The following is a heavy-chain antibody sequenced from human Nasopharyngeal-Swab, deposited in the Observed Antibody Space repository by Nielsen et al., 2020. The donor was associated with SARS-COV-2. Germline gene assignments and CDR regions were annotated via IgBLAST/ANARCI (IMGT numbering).Heavy chain of an antibody. CDR2: ISSSSSYI. CDR1: GFTFSSYW. Sequence: GESLKISCAASGFTFSSYWMHWVRQAPGKGLEWVSSISSSSSYIYYADSVKGRFTISRDNAKNSLYLQMNSLRAEDTAVYYCARGGWEGIAAADTRVYWGQGTLVTVSS. CDR3: ARGGWEGIAAADTRVY. D-gene: IGHD6-13*01. V-gene: IGHV3-21*01. J-gene: IGHJ4*02.